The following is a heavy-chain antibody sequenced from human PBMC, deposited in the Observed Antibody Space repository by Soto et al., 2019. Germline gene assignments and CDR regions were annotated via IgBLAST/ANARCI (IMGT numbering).Heavy chain of an antibody. V-gene: IGHV1-46*01. CDR1: EYVFTAYY. CDR3: AITSSRPADY. D-gene: IGHD6-6*01. CDR2: INPSDGTT. J-gene: IGHJ4*02. Sequence: ASVKVSCKTSEYVFTAYYIQWVRQAPGQGLEWMAIINPSDGTTSHAQQFRDRVTLTRDTSTSTVFLELSGLRSDDSAVFYCAITSSRPADYWGQGTLVTVPS.